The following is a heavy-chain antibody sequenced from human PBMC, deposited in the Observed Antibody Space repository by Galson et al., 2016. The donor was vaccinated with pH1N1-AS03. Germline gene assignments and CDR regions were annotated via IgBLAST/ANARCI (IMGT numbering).Heavy chain of an antibody. J-gene: IGHJ4*02. CDR1: GYSFSNYA. V-gene: IGHV1-18*01. CDR2: ISAYNGRT. CDR3: ARAAGELLSSSDY. Sequence: SVKVSCKASGYSFSNYAITWVRQAPGQGLEWMGWISAYNGRTKYLRKSQDRLTMTTDTSTRTAYLELRSLTSDDTAVCYCARAAGELLSSSDYWGQGTLVTVSS. D-gene: IGHD1-26*01.